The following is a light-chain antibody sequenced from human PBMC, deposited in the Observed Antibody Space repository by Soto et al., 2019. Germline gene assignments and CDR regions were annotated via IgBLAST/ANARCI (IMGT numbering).Light chain of an antibody. CDR1: SSDVGGYKY. J-gene: IGLJ2*01. CDR3: SSYTSSSTLI. CDR2: EVS. V-gene: IGLV2-14*01. Sequence: QSVLTQPASVSGSPGQSITISCTGTSSDVGGYKYVSWYQQHPGKVPKLMIYEVSDRPSGVSNRFSGSKSGNTASLTISGLRAEDEADYYCSSYTSSSTLIFGGGTQLTVL.